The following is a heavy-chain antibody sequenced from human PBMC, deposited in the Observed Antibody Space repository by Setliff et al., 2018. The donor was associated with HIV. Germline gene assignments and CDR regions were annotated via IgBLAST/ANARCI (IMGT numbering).Heavy chain of an antibody. J-gene: IGHJ4*02. CDR1: GGSISSYY. CDR3: ARDPIDYGDSPFDY. CDR2: IYTSGST. Sequence: PSETLSLTCTVSGGSISSYYWSWIRQPPGKGLEWIGYIYTSGSTNYNPSLKSRVTISVDTSKNQFSLKLSSVTAADTAVYYCARDPIDYGDSPFDYWGQGTLVTVSS. V-gene: IGHV4-4*08. D-gene: IGHD4-17*01.